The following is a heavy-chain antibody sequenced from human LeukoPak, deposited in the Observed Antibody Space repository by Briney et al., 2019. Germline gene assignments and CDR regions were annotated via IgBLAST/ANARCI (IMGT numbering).Heavy chain of an antibody. V-gene: IGHV3-30*02. CDR3: AKDGGGYYPSYYYYMDV. CDR1: GFTFSSYG. CDR2: IRYDGSNK. J-gene: IGHJ6*03. Sequence: GGSLRLSCAASGFTFSSYGMHWVRQAPGKGLEWVAFIRYDGSNKYYADSVKGRFTISRDNSKNTLYLQMNSLRAEDKAVYYCAKDGGGYYPSYYYYMDVWGKGTTVTISS. D-gene: IGHD3-22*01.